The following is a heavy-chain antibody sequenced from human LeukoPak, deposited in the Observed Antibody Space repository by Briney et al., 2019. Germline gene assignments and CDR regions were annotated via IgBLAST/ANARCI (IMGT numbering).Heavy chain of an antibody. Sequence: PGGSLRLSCAASGITFSNYWMSWVRQVPGKGLEWVANIKYDESENYYVDSVKGRFTISRGNAKNSLYLQMNSLRVEDTAVYYCAVGGSSEGVWGQGTTVTVSS. CDR3: AVGGSSEGV. J-gene: IGHJ6*02. CDR2: IKYDESEN. CDR1: GITFSNYW. D-gene: IGHD6-6*01. V-gene: IGHV3-7*01.